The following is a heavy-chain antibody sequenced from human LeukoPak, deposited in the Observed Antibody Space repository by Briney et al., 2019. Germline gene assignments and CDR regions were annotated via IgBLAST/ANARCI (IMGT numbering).Heavy chain of an antibody. J-gene: IGHJ4*02. CDR2: IYSGGST. D-gene: IGHD3-22*01. Sequence: PGGSLRLSCAASGFTVSSNYMSWVRQAPGKGLEWVSVIYSGGSTYYADSVKGRFTISRDNSKNTLYLQMNSLRAEDTAVYYCARENYYDSSGQTRPFDYWGQGTLVTVSS. CDR1: GFTVSSNY. CDR3: ARENYYDSSGQTRPFDY. V-gene: IGHV3-66*01.